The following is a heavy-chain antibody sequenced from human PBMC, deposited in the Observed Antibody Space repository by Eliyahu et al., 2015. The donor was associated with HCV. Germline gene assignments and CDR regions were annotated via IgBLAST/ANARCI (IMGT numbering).Heavy chain of an antibody. CDR1: GGSIPPYX. CDR2: IHYSGST. Sequence: QVQLQESGPGLVKPSETLSLTCTVSGGSIPPYXWGWXRRPPGKGLEWIGYIHYSGSTNYNPALKSRVTILVDTSKNQFSLNLTSVTAADTAVYYCASGGGGIAVAGTGGWFDPWGQGTLVTVSS. V-gene: IGHV4-59*01. D-gene: IGHD6-19*01. J-gene: IGHJ5*02. CDR3: ASGGGGIAVAGTGGWFDP.